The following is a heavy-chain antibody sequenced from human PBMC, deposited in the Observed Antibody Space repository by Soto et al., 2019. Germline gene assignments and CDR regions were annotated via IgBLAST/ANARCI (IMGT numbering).Heavy chain of an antibody. CDR1: GGSISSGRYY. D-gene: IGHD1-7*01. J-gene: IGHJ3*02. Sequence: SETLSLTCTVSGGSISSGRYYWSWIRQHPGKGLEWIGYIYYSGSTYYNPSLKSRVTISVDTSKNQFSLKLSSVTAADTAVYYCSRALGNWNYDLSDAFDIWGQGTMVTVSS. V-gene: IGHV4-31*03. CDR3: SRALGNWNYDLSDAFDI. CDR2: IYYSGST.